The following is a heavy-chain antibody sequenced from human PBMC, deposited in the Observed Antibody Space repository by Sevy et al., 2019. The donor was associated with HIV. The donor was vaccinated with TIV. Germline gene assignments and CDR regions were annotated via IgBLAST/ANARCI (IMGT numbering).Heavy chain of an antibody. Sequence: AGSLRLSCAASGFTFSSYGMHWVRRAPGKGLEWVALTGYDGSTKFYADSVKGRFTISRDNSKNILSLQMNSLRADDTAVYYCARVRSIYVETTHYYAMDVWGQGTTVTVSS. CDR3: ARVRSIYVETTHYYAMDV. CDR1: GFTFSSYG. CDR2: TGYDGSTK. J-gene: IGHJ6*02. V-gene: IGHV3-33*01. D-gene: IGHD5-18*01.